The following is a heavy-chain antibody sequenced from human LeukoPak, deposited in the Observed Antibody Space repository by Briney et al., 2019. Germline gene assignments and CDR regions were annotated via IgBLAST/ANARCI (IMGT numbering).Heavy chain of an antibody. V-gene: IGHV4-59*01. D-gene: IGHD6-19*01. CDR2: IYYSGST. CDR1: GGSISSYY. CDR3: ARLRGWPQGYFDY. J-gene: IGHJ4*02. Sequence: SETLSLTCTVSGGSISSYYWSWIRQPPGKGLEWIGYIYYSGSTNYNPSLKSRVTISVDTSKNQFSLKLSSVTAADTAVYYCARLRGWPQGYFDYWGQGTLVTVSS.